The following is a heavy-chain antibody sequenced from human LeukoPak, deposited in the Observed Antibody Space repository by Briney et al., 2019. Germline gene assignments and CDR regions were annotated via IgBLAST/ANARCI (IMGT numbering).Heavy chain of an antibody. CDR2: ISYDGSTK. V-gene: IGHV3-30-3*01. Sequence: GGSLGLSCSASGFTFSSYAMHWVRQAPGKGLEWVALISYDGSTKYYIDSVKGRFTISRDNSKNTLYLQMNSLRAEDTAVYYCARDIYQITMLRGADTYHYYVMDVWGQGTTVTVSS. D-gene: IGHD3-10*01. CDR1: GFTFSSYA. J-gene: IGHJ6*02. CDR3: ARDIYQITMLRGADTYHYYVMDV.